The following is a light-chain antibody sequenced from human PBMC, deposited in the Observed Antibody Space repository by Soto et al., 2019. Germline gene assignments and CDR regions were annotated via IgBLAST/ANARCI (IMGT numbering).Light chain of an antibody. CDR1: QSVSSSH. Sequence: DIVLTQSPGTLSLSPGEGATLSCRASQSVSSSHLAWYQQKPGQAPRLVIYGASSRATGIPDRFSGSVSGTDFTLTSSRLEPEDFAVYYCQQYGGSPLYTFGQGTTLEIK. CDR3: QQYGGSPLYT. J-gene: IGKJ2*01. CDR2: GAS. V-gene: IGKV3-20*01.